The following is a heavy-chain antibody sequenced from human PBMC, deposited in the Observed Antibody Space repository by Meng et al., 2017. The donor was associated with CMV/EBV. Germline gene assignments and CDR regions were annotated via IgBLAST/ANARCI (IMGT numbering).Heavy chain of an antibody. Sequence: QLRALGAGLLQPSYALALPCVVYGGSFSGYYWSWIRQPPGKGLEWIGEINHSGSTNYNPSLKSRVTISVDTSKNQFSLKLSSVTAADTAVYYCARGGVEMATIGYYFDYWGQGTLVTVSS. D-gene: IGHD5-24*01. CDR3: ARGGVEMATIGYYFDY. J-gene: IGHJ4*02. CDR2: INHSGST. CDR1: GGSFSGYY. V-gene: IGHV4-34*01.